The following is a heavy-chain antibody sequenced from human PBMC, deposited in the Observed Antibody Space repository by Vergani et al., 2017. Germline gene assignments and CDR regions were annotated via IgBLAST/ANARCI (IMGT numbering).Heavy chain of an antibody. V-gene: IGHV3-23*01. CDR3: VKDAGSYENFFDS. CDR1: GFTFSTYA. D-gene: IGHD1-26*01. J-gene: IGHJ4*02. Sequence: EVQLLESFFLFPPPLGSVRLSCAASGFTFSTYAMHWVRQAPGKGLEWVSALTGGGGSTYYADSFKGRFIISRDNSRDTLYLQMNSLRPEDTATYYCVKDAGSYENFFDSWGQGTLVTVSS. CDR2: LTGGGGST.